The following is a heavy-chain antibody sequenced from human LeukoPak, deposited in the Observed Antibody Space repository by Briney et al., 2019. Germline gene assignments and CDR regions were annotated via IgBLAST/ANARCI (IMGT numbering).Heavy chain of an antibody. D-gene: IGHD4/OR15-4a*01. CDR3: VKEMLTTTSAFDY. V-gene: IGHV3-64D*09. Sequence: GGSLRLSCSASGFIFSSYAMHWVRQAPGKGLEYVSTIDRNGRNTYCADSVRGRFTISRDNSKNTLYLQMRSLRAEDTAVYYCVKEMLTTTSAFDYWGQGSLVTVSS. CDR1: GFIFSSYA. J-gene: IGHJ4*02. CDR2: IDRNGRNT.